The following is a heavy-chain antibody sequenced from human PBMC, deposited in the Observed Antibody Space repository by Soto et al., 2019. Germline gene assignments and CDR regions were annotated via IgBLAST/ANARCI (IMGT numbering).Heavy chain of an antibody. D-gene: IGHD2-2*01. Sequence: EVQLVESGGGLVQPGRSLRLSCAASGFTFDDYAMHWVRQAPGKGLEWVSGISCNSGSIGYADSVKGRFNISRDNDKNSLYRQMNSLRAEETALYYCAKAGPRGPADCYYYYYMDVWGKRSTVTVS. CDR2: ISCNSGSI. V-gene: IGHV3-9*01. CDR1: GFTFDDYA. CDR3: AKAGPRGPADCYYYYYMDV. J-gene: IGHJ6*03.